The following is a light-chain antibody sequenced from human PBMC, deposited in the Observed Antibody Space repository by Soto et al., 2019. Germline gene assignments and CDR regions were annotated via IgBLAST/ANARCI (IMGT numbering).Light chain of an antibody. CDR1: SSNIGAGYD. CDR2: GNS. CDR3: QSYDSSLSVV. V-gene: IGLV1-40*01. J-gene: IGLJ2*01. Sequence: QAVVTQPPSVSGAPGQRVTISCTGSSSNIGAGYDVYWYQQLPGTAPKLLIYGNSNRPSGVPDRFSGSKSGTSASLAITGLQAEDEADDYCQSYDSSLSVVFGGGTKLTVL.